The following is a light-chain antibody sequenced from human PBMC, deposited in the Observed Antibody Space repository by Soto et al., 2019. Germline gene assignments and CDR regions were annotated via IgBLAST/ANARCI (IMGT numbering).Light chain of an antibody. CDR3: GTWDSSLSAGVV. Sequence: QSVLTQPPSVSAAPGQKVTISCSGSSSNIGNKYVSWYQQLPGTAPKLLIYDNNKRPSGIPDRFSGSKSGTSATLGITGLQTGDEAEYYCGTWDSSLSAGVVFGGGTKVTVL. J-gene: IGLJ2*01. V-gene: IGLV1-51*01. CDR2: DNN. CDR1: SSNIGNKY.